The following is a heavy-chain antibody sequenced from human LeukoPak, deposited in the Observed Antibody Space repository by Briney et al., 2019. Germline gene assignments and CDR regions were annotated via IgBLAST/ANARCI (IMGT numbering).Heavy chain of an antibody. Sequence: GGSLRLSCAASGFTFSSYSMNWVRQAPGKGLEWVSSISSSSSYIYYAGSVKGRFTISRDNAKNSLYLQMNSLRAEDTAVYYCARDVEFLEWLLSAPGYYGMDVWGQGTTVTVSS. J-gene: IGHJ6*02. CDR2: ISSSSSYI. CDR3: ARDVEFLEWLLSAPGYYGMDV. V-gene: IGHV3-21*01. D-gene: IGHD3-3*01. CDR1: GFTFSSYS.